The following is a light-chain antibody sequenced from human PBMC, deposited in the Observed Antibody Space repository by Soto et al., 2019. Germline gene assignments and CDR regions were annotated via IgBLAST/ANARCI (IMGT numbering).Light chain of an antibody. CDR1: QDINKF. CDR2: SAS. J-gene: IGKJ2*01. Sequence: IQLTQSPSSLSASVGDRVTVTCRASQDINKFLAWFQQKPGKAPNLLIFSASTLQSAVPSRFSGGGSGTDFTLAIDSLQPEDFATYYCQQLKTYPYTCGPGTKLESK. V-gene: IGKV1-9*01. CDR3: QQLKTYPYT.